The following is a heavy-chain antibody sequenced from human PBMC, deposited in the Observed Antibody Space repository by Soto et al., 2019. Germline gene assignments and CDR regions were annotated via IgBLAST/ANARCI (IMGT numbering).Heavy chain of an antibody. CDR3: ARTRQSCSSSRCHDVYFDY. CDR1: GDSMNTNNW. V-gene: IGHV4-4*02. Sequence: TLSLTCAVFGDSMNTNNWWSWVRQTPGKGLEWIGEIHHNGDTTYSPSLKSRVTMSLDKSKYQFSLRLTSVTAADTAVYYCARTRQSCSSSRCHDVYFDYWGRGTLVTVSS. D-gene: IGHD2-2*01. J-gene: IGHJ4*02. CDR2: IHHNGDT.